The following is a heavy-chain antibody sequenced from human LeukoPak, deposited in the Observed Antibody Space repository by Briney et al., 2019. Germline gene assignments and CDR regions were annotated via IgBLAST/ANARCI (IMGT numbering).Heavy chain of an antibody. D-gene: IGHD3-10*01. J-gene: IGHJ4*02. CDR2: IYYSGST. CDR3: AAMVRGVIAYFDY. CDR1: GGSISSYY. Sequence: PSETLSLTCTVSGGSISSYYWSWIRQPPGKGLEWIGYIYYSGSTNYNLPLKSRVTISVDTSKNQFSLKLSSVTAADTAVYYCAAMVRGVIAYFDYWGQGTLVTVSS. V-gene: IGHV4-59*01.